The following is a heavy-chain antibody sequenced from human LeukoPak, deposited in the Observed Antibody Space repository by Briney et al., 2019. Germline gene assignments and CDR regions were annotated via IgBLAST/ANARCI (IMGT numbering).Heavy chain of an antibody. Sequence: PGGSRGLSCAASGFTLSSYAMHGVRRAPAKGRGGVAVISYDGSNKYYADSVKGRFTISSDNSKNTLYLQMNSLRAEDTAVYYCARERGITIFGVVITGSGYYGMDVWGQGTTVTVSS. CDR1: GFTLSSYA. CDR3: ARERGITIFGVVITGSGYYGMDV. D-gene: IGHD3-3*01. J-gene: IGHJ6*02. CDR2: ISYDGSNK. V-gene: IGHV3-30-3*01.